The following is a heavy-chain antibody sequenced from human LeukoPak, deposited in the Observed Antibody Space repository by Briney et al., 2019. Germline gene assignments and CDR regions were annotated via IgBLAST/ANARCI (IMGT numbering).Heavy chain of an antibody. CDR1: GFTFSDYY. D-gene: IGHD1-1*01. V-gene: IGHV3-11*04. CDR3: ARRDGNDAFDI. J-gene: IGHJ3*02. CDR2: ISSSGSTI. Sequence: GGSLRLSCAASGFTFSDYYMSWTRQAPGKGLEWVSYISSSGSTIYYADSVKGRFTISRDNAKNSLYLQMSSLRAEDTAVYYCARRDGNDAFDIWGQGTMVTVSS.